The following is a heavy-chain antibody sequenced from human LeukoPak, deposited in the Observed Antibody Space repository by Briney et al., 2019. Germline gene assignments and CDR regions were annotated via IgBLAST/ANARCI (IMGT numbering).Heavy chain of an antibody. D-gene: IGHD3-16*02. V-gene: IGHV3-53*05. CDR1: GFTVSSNY. CDR3: AKEERVISYFYYGMDV. CDR2: IYSGGST. Sequence: GGSLRLSCAASGFTVSSNYMSWVRQAPGKGLEWVSVIYSGGSTYYADSVKGRFTISRDNSKNTLYLQMNSLRAEDTAMYYCAKEERVISYFYYGMDVWGQGTTVTVSS. J-gene: IGHJ6*02.